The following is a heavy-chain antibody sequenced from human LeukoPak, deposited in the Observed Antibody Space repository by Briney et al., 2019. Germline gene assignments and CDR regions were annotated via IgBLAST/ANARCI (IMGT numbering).Heavy chain of an antibody. V-gene: IGHV3-7*03. CDR3: ATGAGCGY. D-gene: IGHD6-19*01. CDR1: GFTFSSYW. Sequence: QPGGSLRLSCAASGFTFSSYWMTWVRQAPGKGLEWVANIKQDGSERNYVDSVKGRFTISRDNAKNSLYLQMNTLRDEDTAVYYCATGAGCGYWGQGTLVTVSP. CDR2: IKQDGSER. J-gene: IGHJ4*02.